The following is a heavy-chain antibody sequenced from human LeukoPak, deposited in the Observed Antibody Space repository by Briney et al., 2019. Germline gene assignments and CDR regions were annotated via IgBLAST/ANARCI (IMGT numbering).Heavy chain of an antibody. CDR3: AKYPGAAVAGDFDY. V-gene: IGHV3-23*01. D-gene: IGHD6-19*01. Sequence: GGSLRLSCAASVFTFSSYAMSWVRQAPGKGLEWVSAISGSGGSTYYADSVKGRFTISRDNSKNTLYLQMNSLRAEDTAVYYCAKYPGAAVAGDFDYWGQGTLVTVSS. CDR1: VFTFSSYA. J-gene: IGHJ4*02. CDR2: ISGSGGST.